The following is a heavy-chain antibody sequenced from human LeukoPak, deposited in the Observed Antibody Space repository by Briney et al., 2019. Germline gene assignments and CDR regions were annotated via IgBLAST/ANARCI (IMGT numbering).Heavy chain of an antibody. CDR3: ARHITMVRGVIGSYYYYGVDV. CDR2: IIPIFGTA. V-gene: IGHV1-69*06. Sequence: SVKVSCKASGGTFSSYAISWVRQAPGQGLEWMGGIIPIFGTADYAQKFQGRVTITADKSTSTAYMELSSLRSEDTAVYYCARHITMVRGVIGSYYYYGVDVWGKGTTVTVSS. D-gene: IGHD3-10*01. CDR1: GGTFSSYA. J-gene: IGHJ6*04.